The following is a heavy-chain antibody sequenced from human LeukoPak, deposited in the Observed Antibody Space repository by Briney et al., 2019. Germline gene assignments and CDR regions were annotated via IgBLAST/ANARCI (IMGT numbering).Heavy chain of an antibody. J-gene: IGHJ4*02. CDR2: IYTSGST. Sequence: SETLSLTCTVSGGSISSYYWSWLRQPPGKGLEWIGYIYTSGSTNYNPSLKSRVTISVGTSKNQFSLKLSSVTAADTAVYYCARHEGGYDSNFDYWGQGTLVTVSS. CDR1: GGSISSYY. CDR3: ARHEGGYDSNFDY. D-gene: IGHD5-12*01. V-gene: IGHV4-4*09.